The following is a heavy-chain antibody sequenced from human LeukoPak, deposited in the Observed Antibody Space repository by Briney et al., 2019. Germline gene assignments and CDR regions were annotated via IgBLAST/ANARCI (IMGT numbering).Heavy chain of an antibody. CDR1: GGSISSSSYY. CDR2: IYYSGST. Sequence: SETLSLTCTVSGGSISSSSYYWGWIRQPPGKEPEWIGSIYYSGSTYYNPSLKSRVTISVDTSKNQFSLKLSSVTAADTAVYYCARLWDGTGVWGQGTLVTVSS. D-gene: IGHD3-10*01. J-gene: IGHJ4*02. V-gene: IGHV4-39*01. CDR3: ARLWDGTGV.